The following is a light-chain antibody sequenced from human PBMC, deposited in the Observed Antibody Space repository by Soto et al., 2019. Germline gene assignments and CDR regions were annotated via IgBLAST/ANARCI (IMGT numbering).Light chain of an antibody. V-gene: IGLV2-14*03. J-gene: IGLJ2*01. CDR3: SSYTSSTTPVV. CDR1: SSDVGGYNY. Sequence: QSVLTQPASVSGSPGQSITISCTGTSSDVGGYNYVSWYQHYPGKAPKLMIYDVSNRPSGVSNRFSGSKSGNTASLTISGLQAEDEADYFCSSYTSSTTPVVFGGGTKLTV. CDR2: DVS.